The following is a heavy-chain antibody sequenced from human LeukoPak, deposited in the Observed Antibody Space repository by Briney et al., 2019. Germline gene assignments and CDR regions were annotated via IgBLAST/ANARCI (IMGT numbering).Heavy chain of an antibody. Sequence: GGSLRLSCAASGFTFSSYAMSWVRQAPGKELEWVSVIYSGGSTYYADSVKGRFTISRDNSKNTLYLQMNSLRAEDTAVYYCANSGYYYGMDVWGQGTTVTVSS. J-gene: IGHJ6*02. V-gene: IGHV3-66*01. CDR2: IYSGGST. D-gene: IGHD1-26*01. CDR1: GFTFSSYA. CDR3: ANSGYYYGMDV.